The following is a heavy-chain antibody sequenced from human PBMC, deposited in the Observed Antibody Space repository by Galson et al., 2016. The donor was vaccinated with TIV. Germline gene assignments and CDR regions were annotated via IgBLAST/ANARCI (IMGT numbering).Heavy chain of an antibody. D-gene: IGHD3-22*01. CDR3: ARSDAVSGYYYHFDY. Sequence: SVKVSCKASGYTFENYAIQWVRQAPGQRLEWMAWVNVGTGDTRYSQEFQGAVTVTRDTSASTAYMELSSLTSEDTAVYYCARSDAVSGYYYHFDYWGHGTLVTVSS. CDR2: VNVGTGDT. V-gene: IGHV1-3*01. J-gene: IGHJ4*01. CDR1: GYTFENYA.